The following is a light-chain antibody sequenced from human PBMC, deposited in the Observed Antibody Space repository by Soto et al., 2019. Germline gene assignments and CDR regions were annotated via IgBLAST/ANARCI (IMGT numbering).Light chain of an antibody. CDR2: WAS. V-gene: IGKV4-1*01. J-gene: IGKJ3*01. CDR1: QSVLYSSDNKNY. Sequence: DIVMTQSPDSLAVSLGERATINCKSSQSVLYSSDNKNYLAWYQQKPGQPPKLLIYWASTRESGVPDRFSGSGSGTDFTLTINRLQAEDVAVYHCHQYYTTPHTFGPGTKVEIK. CDR3: HQYYTTPHT.